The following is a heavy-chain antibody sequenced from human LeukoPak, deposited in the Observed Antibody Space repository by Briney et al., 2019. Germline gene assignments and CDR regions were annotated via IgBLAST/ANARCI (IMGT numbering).Heavy chain of an antibody. Sequence: GASVTVSCKASGGTFSSYAISWVRQAPGQGLEWMGRIIPILGIANYAQKFQGRVTITADKSTSTAYMELSSLRSEDTAVYYCARGALYSSGRFDYWGQGTLVTVSS. CDR1: GGTFSSYA. V-gene: IGHV1-69*04. CDR3: ARGALYSSGRFDY. J-gene: IGHJ4*02. D-gene: IGHD6-19*01. CDR2: IIPILGIA.